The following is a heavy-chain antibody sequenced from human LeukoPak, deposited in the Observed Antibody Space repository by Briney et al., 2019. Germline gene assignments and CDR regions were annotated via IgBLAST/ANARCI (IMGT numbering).Heavy chain of an antibody. J-gene: IGHJ4*02. V-gene: IGHV3-23*01. CDR3: ATHLIAVAGGFDY. D-gene: IGHD6-19*01. CDR2: ISGSGGST. Sequence: TGGSLRLSCAASGFTFSSYAMSWVRQAPGKGLEWVSAISGSGGSTYYADSVKGRFTISRDNSKNTLYLQMNSLRAEDTAVYYCATHLIAVAGGFDYWGQGTLVTVSS. CDR1: GFTFSSYA.